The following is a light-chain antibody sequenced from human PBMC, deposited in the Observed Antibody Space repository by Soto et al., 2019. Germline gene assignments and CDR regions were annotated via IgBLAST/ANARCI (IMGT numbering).Light chain of an antibody. CDR1: HSVASRY. Sequence: EIVLTQSPGTLSLSPGERVTLSRRASHSVASRYLAWYQQRPGQAPRLLIYDASSRATGIPDRFSGSGSGTDFTLTISRLEPEDFAVYYCQQYGSSPPWTFGQRTKV. V-gene: IGKV3-20*01. CDR3: QQYGSSPPWT. CDR2: DAS. J-gene: IGKJ1*01.